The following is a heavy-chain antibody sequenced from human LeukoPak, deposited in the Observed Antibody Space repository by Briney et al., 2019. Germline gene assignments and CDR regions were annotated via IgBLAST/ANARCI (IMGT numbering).Heavy chain of an antibody. V-gene: IGHV3-30-3*01. Sequence: GGSLRLSCAASGFTFSSYAMHWVRQAPGKGLEWVAVISYDGSNKYYADSVKGRFTISRDNAKNSLYLQMNSLRAEDTAVYYCARWSSSWSNCFDYWGQGTLVTVSS. D-gene: IGHD6-13*01. CDR3: ARWSSSWSNCFDY. J-gene: IGHJ4*02. CDR2: ISYDGSNK. CDR1: GFTFSSYA.